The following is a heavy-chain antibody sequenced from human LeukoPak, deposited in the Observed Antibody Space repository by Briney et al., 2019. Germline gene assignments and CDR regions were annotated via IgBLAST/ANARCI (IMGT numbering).Heavy chain of an antibody. D-gene: IGHD1-26*01. Sequence: PGRSLRLSCAASGFTFSSYAMHWVRQAPGKGLEWVAVISYDGSNKYYADSVKGRFTISRDNSKNTLYLQMNRVRAEDTDVYYCAREVGATYWYFDLWGRGTLVTVSS. V-gene: IGHV3-30-3*01. CDR2: ISYDGSNK. CDR3: AREVGATYWYFDL. CDR1: GFTFSSYA. J-gene: IGHJ2*01.